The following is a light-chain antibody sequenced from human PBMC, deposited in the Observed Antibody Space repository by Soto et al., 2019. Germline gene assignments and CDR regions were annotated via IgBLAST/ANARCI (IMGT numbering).Light chain of an antibody. CDR2: VAS. V-gene: IGKV3-15*01. Sequence: EIVMTQSPATLSVSPGERATLSCRASQSVSSNLACYQQKPGQTPKLLIYVASTKATGIPARFSGSGSGTEFTLTISSLQSEGFAVDYGQQYNVGPLTVGGGTKVEFK. CDR1: QSVSSN. CDR3: QQYNVGPLT. J-gene: IGKJ4*01.